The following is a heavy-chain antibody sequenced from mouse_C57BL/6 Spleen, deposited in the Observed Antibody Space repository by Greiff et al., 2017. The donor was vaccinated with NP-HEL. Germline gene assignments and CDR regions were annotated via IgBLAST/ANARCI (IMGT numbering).Heavy chain of an antibody. CDR2: IHPNSGST. Sequence: QVQLQQSGAELVKPGASVKLSCKASGYTFTSYWMHWVKQRPGQGLEWIGMIHPNSGSTNYNEKFKSKATLTVDKSSSTAYMQLSSLTSEDSAVYYCARRSPLGRADYWGQGTTLTVSS. CDR3: ARRSPLGRADY. CDR1: GYTFTSYW. V-gene: IGHV1-64*01. D-gene: IGHD4-1*01. J-gene: IGHJ2*01.